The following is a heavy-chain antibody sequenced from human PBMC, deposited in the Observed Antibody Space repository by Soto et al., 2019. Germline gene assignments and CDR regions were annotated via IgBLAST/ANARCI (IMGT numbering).Heavy chain of an antibody. V-gene: IGHV1-18*01. CDR2: ISAYNGNT. J-gene: IGHJ4*02. CDR3: PRDKGDGSGSYYGY. D-gene: IGHD3-10*01. CDR1: GYTFTSYG. Sequence: QVQLVQSGAEVKKPGASVKVSCKASGYTFTSYGISWVRQAPGQGLEWMGWISAYNGNTNYAQKLQGRVTMTTDTXXSTAYMERRSLRSADTAVYYCPRDKGDGSGSYYGYWGQGTLVTVSS.